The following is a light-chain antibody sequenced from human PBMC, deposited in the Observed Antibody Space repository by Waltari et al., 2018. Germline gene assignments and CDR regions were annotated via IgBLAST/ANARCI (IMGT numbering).Light chain of an antibody. V-gene: IGLV8-61*01. J-gene: IGLJ3*02. Sequence: QTVVTQEPSFSVSPGGTVTLTCGLSSGSVSTHNYPSWYQQTPGQPPRTLIYSTNTRSSGVPDRFSGSILGSKAALTITGAQADDESDYYCALYVGSAMWVFGGGTKLTVL. CDR3: ALYVGSAMWV. CDR2: STN. CDR1: SGSVSTHNY.